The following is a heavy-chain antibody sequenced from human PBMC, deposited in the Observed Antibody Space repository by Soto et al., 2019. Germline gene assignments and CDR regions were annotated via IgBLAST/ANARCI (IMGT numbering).Heavy chain of an antibody. CDR1: GFTFDDYA. J-gene: IGHJ3*02. CDR2: ISWNSGSI. Sequence: PGGSLRLSCAASGFTFDDYAMHWVRQAPGKGLEWVSGISWNSGSIGYADSVKGRFTISRDNAKNSLYLQMNSLRAEDTALYYCAKDRYRRAFDIWGQGTMVTVSS. V-gene: IGHV3-9*01. CDR3: AKDRYRRAFDI. D-gene: IGHD1-20*01.